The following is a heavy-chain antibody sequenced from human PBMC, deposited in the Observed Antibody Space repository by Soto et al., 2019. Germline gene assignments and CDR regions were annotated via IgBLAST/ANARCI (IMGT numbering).Heavy chain of an antibody. Sequence: QVQLVQSGAEVKKPGSSVKVSCKASGGTFSSYTISWVRQAPGQGLEWMGRIIPILGIANYAQKFQGRVTITAHKSTSPAYRDLSSLRSEDTAVYYCPRDCGGPDIVVVVAANGMDVWGQGTPVTVSS. CDR2: IIPILGIA. CDR1: GGTFSSYT. D-gene: IGHD2-15*01. CDR3: PRDCGGPDIVVVVAANGMDV. J-gene: IGHJ6*02. V-gene: IGHV1-69*08.